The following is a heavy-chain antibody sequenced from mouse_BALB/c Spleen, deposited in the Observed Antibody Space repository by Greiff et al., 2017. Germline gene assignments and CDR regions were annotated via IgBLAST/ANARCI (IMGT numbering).Heavy chain of an antibody. CDR1: GFSLTSYG. CDR2: IWAGGST. D-gene: IGHD1-2*01. CDR3: ARDGYYGYAYAMDY. V-gene: IGHV2-9*02. J-gene: IGHJ4*01. Sequence: VQLKESGPGLVAPSQSLSITCTVSGFSLTSYGVHWVRQPPGKGLEWLGVIWAGGSTNYNSALMSRLSISKDNSKSQVFLKMNSLQTDDTAMYYCARDGYYGYAYAMDYWGQGTSVTVSS.